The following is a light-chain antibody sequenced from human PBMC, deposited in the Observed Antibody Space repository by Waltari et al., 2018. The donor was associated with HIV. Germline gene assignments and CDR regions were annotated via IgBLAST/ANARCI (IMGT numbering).Light chain of an antibody. CDR2: GVN. V-gene: IGLV2-11*01. CDR1: NSDVGGYWL. J-gene: IGLJ3*02. Sequence: QSALTQPRSVSGSPGQSVTISCTGTNSDVGGYWLVSWYQQQPGMAPKLMIYGVNQRPSGVPDRFSGSKSDNTASLAISGLRSEDEADYYCAAWDDSLSGPSWVFGGGTKLTVL. CDR3: AAWDDSLSGPSWV.